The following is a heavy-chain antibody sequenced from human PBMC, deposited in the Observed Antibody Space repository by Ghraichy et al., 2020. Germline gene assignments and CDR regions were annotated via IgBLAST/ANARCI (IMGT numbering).Heavy chain of an antibody. CDR1: GFTFSRSW. Sequence: GESLNISCAASGFTFSRSWMSWVRQAPGKGLEWVANIKQDGSEKYYVDSVKGRFTISRDNAKNSLYLQMNSLRAEDTAVYYCARDWDSSSPGDYWGQGTLVTVSS. V-gene: IGHV3-7*01. CDR2: IKQDGSEK. D-gene: IGHD6-6*01. J-gene: IGHJ4*02. CDR3: ARDWDSSSPGDY.